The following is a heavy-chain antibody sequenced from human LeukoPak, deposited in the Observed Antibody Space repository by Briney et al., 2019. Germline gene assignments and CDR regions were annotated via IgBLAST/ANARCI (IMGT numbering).Heavy chain of an antibody. V-gene: IGHV3-21*01. D-gene: IGHD1-26*01. CDR1: GFTFSSYS. J-gene: IGHJ3*02. CDR2: ISSSSSYI. Sequence: PGGSLRLYCAASGFTFSSYSMNWVRQAPGKGLEWVSSISSSSSYIYYADSVKGRFTISRGNAKNSLYLQMNSLRAEDTAVYYCARAPSGSYGYAFDIWGQGTMVTVSS. CDR3: ARAPSGSYGYAFDI.